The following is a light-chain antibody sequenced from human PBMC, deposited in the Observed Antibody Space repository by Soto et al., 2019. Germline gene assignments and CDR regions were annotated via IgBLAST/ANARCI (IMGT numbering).Light chain of an antibody. CDR2: GAS. J-gene: IGKJ1*01. V-gene: IGKV3-20*01. CDR3: HQYSSSTKT. Sequence: EIVLTQSPGTLSLSPGERATLSLRASQSVSSTYLAWYQQRPGQAPRLLIYGASSRATGIPDRFSGSGSGTDFTLTISRLEPEDFAVYYCHQYSSSTKTFGQGTKVDIK. CDR1: QSVSSTY.